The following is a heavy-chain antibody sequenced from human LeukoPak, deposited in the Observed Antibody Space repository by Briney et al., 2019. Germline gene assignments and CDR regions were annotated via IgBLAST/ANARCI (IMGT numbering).Heavy chain of an antibody. V-gene: IGHV4-39*07. J-gene: IGHJ4*02. CDR3: ARDSRLFGVVTEIDY. Sequence: SETLSLTCTVSGGSISSSSYYWGWIRQPPGTGLEWIGSIYYSGSTYYNPSLKSRVTISVDTSKNQFSLKLSSVTAADTAVYYCARDSRLFGVVTEIDYWGREPWSPSPQ. CDR1: GGSISSSSYY. CDR2: IYYSGST. D-gene: IGHD3-3*01.